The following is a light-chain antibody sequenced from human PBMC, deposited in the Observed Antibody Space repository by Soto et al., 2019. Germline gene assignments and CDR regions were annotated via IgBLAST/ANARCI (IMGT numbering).Light chain of an antibody. CDR1: SSDVGGYNF. V-gene: IGLV2-8*01. CDR3: QSYDSSLSGYV. J-gene: IGLJ1*01. Sequence: QSALTQPPSASGSPGRSVTISCTGASSDVGGYNFVSWYQQHPGKAPKLLIYEVTKRPSGVPDRFSGSRSGNTASLTVSGLQAEDEADYYCQSYDSSLSGYVFGAGTKVTVL. CDR2: EVT.